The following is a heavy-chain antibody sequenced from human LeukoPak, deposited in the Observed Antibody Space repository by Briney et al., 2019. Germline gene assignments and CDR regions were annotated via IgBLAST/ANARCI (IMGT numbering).Heavy chain of an antibody. J-gene: IGHJ4*02. V-gene: IGHV1-8*03. D-gene: IGHD6-13*01. CDR3: ARVLSIAAAVDY. Sequence: ASVKVSCKASGYTFTSYDINWVRQATGQGLEWIGWMNPNSGNTGYAQKFQGRVTITRNTSISTAYMELSSLRSEDTAVYYCARVLSIAAAVDYWGQGTLVTVSS. CDR2: MNPNSGNT. CDR1: GYTFTSYD.